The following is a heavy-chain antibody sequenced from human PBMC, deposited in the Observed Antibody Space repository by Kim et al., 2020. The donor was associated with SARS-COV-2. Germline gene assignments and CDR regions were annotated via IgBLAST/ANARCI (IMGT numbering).Heavy chain of an antibody. D-gene: IGHD3-3*01. V-gene: IGHV3-7*01. CDR1: GFTFSSYW. CDR2: IKQDGSEK. Sequence: GGSLRLSCAASGFTFSSYWMSWVRQAPGKGLEWVANIKQDGSEKYYVDSVKGRFTISRDNAKNSLYLQMNSLRAEDTAVYYCAREAYYDFWSGLNKCTWFDPWGQGTLVTVSS. CDR3: AREAYYDFWSGLNKCTWFDP. J-gene: IGHJ5*02.